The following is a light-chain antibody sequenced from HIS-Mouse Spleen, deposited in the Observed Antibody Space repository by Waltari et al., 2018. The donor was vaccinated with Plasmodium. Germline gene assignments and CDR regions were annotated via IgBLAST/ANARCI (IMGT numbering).Light chain of an antibody. Sequence: EIVMTQSPATLSVSPGERATLSSRASQSVSSNLAWYQQNPGQAPRLLIYGASTKATGIPARFRGSGSGTEFTLTISSLQSEDFAVYYCQQYNNWSFTFGPGTKVDIK. CDR3: QQYNNWSFT. J-gene: IGKJ3*01. CDR1: QSVSSN. V-gene: IGKV3-15*01. CDR2: GAS.